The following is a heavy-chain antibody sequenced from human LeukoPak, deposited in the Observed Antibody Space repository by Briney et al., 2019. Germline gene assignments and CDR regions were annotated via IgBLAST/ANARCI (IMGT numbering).Heavy chain of an antibody. CDR2: IKQDGSEK. V-gene: IGHV3-7*01. Sequence: GGSLRLSCAASGFTFSSYWMSWVRQAPGKGLGWVANIKQDGSEKYYVDSVKGRFTISRDNAKNSLYLQMNSLRAEDTAVYYCARDKVVGATALDYWGQGTLVTVSS. CDR1: GFTFSSYW. D-gene: IGHD1-26*01. J-gene: IGHJ4*02. CDR3: ARDKVVGATALDY.